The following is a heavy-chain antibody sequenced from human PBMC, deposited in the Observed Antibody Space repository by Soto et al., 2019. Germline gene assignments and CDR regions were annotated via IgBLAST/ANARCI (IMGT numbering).Heavy chain of an antibody. J-gene: IGHJ4*02. CDR3: ARLILRWYHHSYFGY. V-gene: IGHV4-39*01. CDR1: GGSISSSSYY. Sequence: SETLSLTCTVSGGSISSSSYYWGWIRQPPGKGLEWIGSIYYSGITYYNPSLKSRVTISVDTSKNQFSLKLSSVTAADTAVYYCARLILRWYHHSYFGYWRQGTLVTVSS. D-gene: IGHD2-15*01. CDR2: IYYSGIT.